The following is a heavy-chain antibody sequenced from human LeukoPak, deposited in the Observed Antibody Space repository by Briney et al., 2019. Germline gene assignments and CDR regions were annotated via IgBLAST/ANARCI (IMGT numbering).Heavy chain of an antibody. J-gene: IGHJ4*02. V-gene: IGHV4-39*07. CDR3: ATYLEMAFY. D-gene: IGHD5-24*01. CDR2: IYYSGST. Sequence: SETLSLTCTVSGGSISSSSYYWGWIRQPPGKGLEWIGSIYYSGSTYYNPSLKSRVTISVDTSKNQFSLKLSSVTAADTAVYYCATYLEMAFYWGQGTLVTVSS. CDR1: GGSISSSSYY.